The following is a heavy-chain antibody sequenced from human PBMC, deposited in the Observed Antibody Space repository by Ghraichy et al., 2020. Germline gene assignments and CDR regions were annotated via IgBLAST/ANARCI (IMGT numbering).Heavy chain of an antibody. D-gene: IGHD6-19*01. CDR1: GFSFSTYG. Sequence: GESLNISCAASGFSFSTYGMHWVRQAPGKGLEWVAVISYDGTNKYYADSVKGRFTISRDNSKNTLYLQMNSLRAEDTAVYYCAGVGSSGWYYFDYWGQGTLVTVSS. CDR2: ISYDGTNK. J-gene: IGHJ4*02. V-gene: IGHV3-30*03. CDR3: AGVGSSGWYYFDY.